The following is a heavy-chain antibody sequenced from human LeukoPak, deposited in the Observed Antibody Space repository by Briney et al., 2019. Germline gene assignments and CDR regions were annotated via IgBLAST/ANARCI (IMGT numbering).Heavy chain of an antibody. CDR3: GRIQPRSAVFGLVIKFVTELST. J-gene: IGHJ5*02. CDR1: GDSFWSNAVA. CDR2: TYYRSEWHN. V-gene: IGHV6-1*01. D-gene: IGHD3-3*01. Sequence: SQTLSLTCTVSGDSFWSNAVAWNWIRQSPSRGLEWLGRTYYRSEWHNDYAASVKSRITINPDTSKNQFSLHLISVTPDNTAVYYCGRIQPRSAVFGLVIKFVTELSTWGLGTLVTVSS.